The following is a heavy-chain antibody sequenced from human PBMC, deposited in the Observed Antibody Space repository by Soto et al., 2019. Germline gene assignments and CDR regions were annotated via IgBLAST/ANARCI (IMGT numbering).Heavy chain of an antibody. CDR1: GYTFTSYG. Sequence: QVQLVQSGAEVKKPGASVKVSCKASGYTFTSYGISWVRQAPGQGLEWMGWISAYNGNTNYAQKLQGRVTMTTDTSTSTAYMELRSLRSDDTAVYYCARCLKITFFGVVIISYFDYWGQGTLVTVSS. CDR2: ISAYNGNT. V-gene: IGHV1-18*01. D-gene: IGHD3-3*01. J-gene: IGHJ4*02. CDR3: ARCLKITFFGVVIISYFDY.